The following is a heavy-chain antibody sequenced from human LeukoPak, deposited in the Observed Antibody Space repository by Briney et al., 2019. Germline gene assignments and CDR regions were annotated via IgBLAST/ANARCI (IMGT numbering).Heavy chain of an antibody. V-gene: IGHV1-3*01. CDR2: INAGNGNT. CDR1: GYTFTSYA. Sequence: GASVKVSCKASGYTFTSYAMHWVRQAPGQRLEWMGWINAGNGNTKYSQKFQGRVTMTEDTSTDTAYMELSSLRSEDTAVYYCATEVGHYCSSTSCPHNARDYWGQGTLVTVSS. J-gene: IGHJ4*02. CDR3: ATEVGHYCSSTSCPHNARDY. D-gene: IGHD2-2*01.